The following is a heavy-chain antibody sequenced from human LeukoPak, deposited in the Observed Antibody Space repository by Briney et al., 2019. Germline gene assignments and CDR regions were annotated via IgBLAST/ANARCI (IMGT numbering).Heavy chain of an antibody. J-gene: IGHJ4*02. CDR3: ARTGYLHFDY. CDR2: ISSSGSYI. CDR1: AFTFSSYS. Sequence: GGSLRLSCAASAFTFSSYSMNWVRQAPGKGLEWVSSISSSGSYIYYADSVKGRFTISRDNAKNSLYLQMNSLRAEDTAVYYCARTGYLHFDYWGQGTLVTVSS. D-gene: IGHD3-9*01. V-gene: IGHV3-21*01.